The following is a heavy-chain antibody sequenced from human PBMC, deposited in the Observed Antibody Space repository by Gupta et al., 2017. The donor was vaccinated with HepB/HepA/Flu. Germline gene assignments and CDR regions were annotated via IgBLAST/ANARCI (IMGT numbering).Heavy chain of an antibody. J-gene: IGHJ1*01. D-gene: IGHD2-2*02. V-gene: IGHV3-15*01. Sequence: EVQLVEPGGGLVKPAGSRRLSGAASGCIFSNVWMSWVRQAPGKGLEWVGRIKSKTDGGTTDYAAPVKGRVTISRDDSKNTLYLQMNSLKTEDTAVYYCTTDIVVVPAAIRDQYFQHWGQGTLVTVSS. CDR3: TTDIVVVPAAIRDQYFQH. CDR1: GCIFSNVW. CDR2: IKSKTDGGTT.